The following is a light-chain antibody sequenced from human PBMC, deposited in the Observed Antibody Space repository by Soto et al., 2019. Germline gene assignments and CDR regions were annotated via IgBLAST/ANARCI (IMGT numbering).Light chain of an antibody. Sequence: EIVLTQSPGTLALSPGESATLSCRASQSVSSSYLAWYQQKPGQAPRLLIYGASSRATGITDRFSGSGSGTDFTLTISSLQPEDFATYYCQPSYSTPRTVGQGTKVDIK. J-gene: IGKJ1*01. V-gene: IGKV3-20*01. CDR1: QSVSSSY. CDR3: QPSYSTPRT. CDR2: GAS.